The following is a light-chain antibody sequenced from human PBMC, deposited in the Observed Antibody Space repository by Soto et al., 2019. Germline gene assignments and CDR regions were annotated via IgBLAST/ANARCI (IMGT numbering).Light chain of an antibody. Sequence: QSALTQPASVSGSPGQSITISCTGNSSDVGSYNLVSWYQQHPGKAPKLMIYEGSKRPSGVSNRFSGSKSGNTASLTISGLQAEDEADYYCCSYAGSIVVFGGGTKLTVL. V-gene: IGLV2-23*01. CDR2: EGS. J-gene: IGLJ2*01. CDR3: CSYAGSIVV. CDR1: SSDVGSYNL.